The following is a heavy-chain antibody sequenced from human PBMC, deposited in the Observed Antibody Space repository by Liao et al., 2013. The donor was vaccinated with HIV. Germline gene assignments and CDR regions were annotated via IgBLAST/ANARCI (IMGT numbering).Heavy chain of an antibody. CDR2: IYHFGST. D-gene: IGHD1-1*01. V-gene: IGHV4-30-2*01. Sequence: QLQLQESGSGLVKPSQTLSLTCAVSGGSISSGTYSWSWIRQPPGKGLEWIGYIYHFGSTYYNPSLKSRVTMSLDRSKNQFSLKLSSVTAADTAVYFCARWHWTTFAFDSWGQGILVTVSS. CDR3: ARWHWTTFAFDS. CDR1: GGSISSGTYS. J-gene: IGHJ5*01.